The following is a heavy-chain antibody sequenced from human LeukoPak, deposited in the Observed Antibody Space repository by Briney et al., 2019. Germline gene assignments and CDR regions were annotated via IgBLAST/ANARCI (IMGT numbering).Heavy chain of an antibody. CDR2: IYYSGST. V-gene: IGHV4-30-4*08. D-gene: IGHD1-14*01. J-gene: IGHJ5*02. CDR1: GGSISSGGYY. CDR3: ARDRKVANNWFDP. Sequence: SETLSLTCTVSGGSISSGGYYWSWIRQPPGKGLEWIGYIYYSGSTYYNPSLKSRVTISVDTSKNQFSLKLSSVTAADTAVYYCARDRKVANNWFDPWGQGTLVTVSS.